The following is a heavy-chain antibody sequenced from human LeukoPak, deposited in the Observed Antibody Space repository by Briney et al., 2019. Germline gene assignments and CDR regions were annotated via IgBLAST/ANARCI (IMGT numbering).Heavy chain of an antibody. V-gene: IGHV1-69*05. D-gene: IGHD2-15*01. CDR2: IIPIFGTA. Sequence: GSSVKVSCKASGGTFSSYAISWVRQAPGQELEWMGRIIPIFGTANYAQKFQGRVTITTDESTSTAYMELSSLRSEDTAVYYCAREGCSGGSCYFDYWGQGTLVTVSS. CDR1: GGTFSSYA. CDR3: AREGCSGGSCYFDY. J-gene: IGHJ4*02.